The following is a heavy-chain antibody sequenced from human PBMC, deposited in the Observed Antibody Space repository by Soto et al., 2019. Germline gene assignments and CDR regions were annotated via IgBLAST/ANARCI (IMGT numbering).Heavy chain of an antibody. CDR1: GDSFNDYY. V-gene: IGHV1-2*04. CDR3: ARESGGATATLDYYYFYMDV. D-gene: IGHD5-12*01. CDR2: INPKGGVT. Sequence: QVQLVQSGAEVRKPGASVTVSCRSSGDSFNDYYIHWVRQAPGQGFEWMGWINPKGGVTKYAQKFQGWVSMTRDTSIRTVYMQLSRLRSDDTAVYYCARESGGATATLDYYYFYMDVWGTGTTVTVSS. J-gene: IGHJ6*03.